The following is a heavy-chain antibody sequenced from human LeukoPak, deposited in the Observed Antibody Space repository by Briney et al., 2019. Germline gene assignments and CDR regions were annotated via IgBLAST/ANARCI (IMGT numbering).Heavy chain of an antibody. V-gene: IGHV3-30-3*01. CDR1: GFTFSSYA. J-gene: IGHJ6*02. CDR2: ISSDRSNK. Sequence: GRPLRLSCAASGFTFSSYAMHWVRQAPGKGLERVAVISSDRSNKYYADSVKGRLTISRYNSKNTLYLQMNSLRAEDTAVYYCAREELVPAATWPPYYYYGMDVWGQGTTVTVSS. CDR3: AREELVPAATWPPYYYYGMDV. D-gene: IGHD2-2*01.